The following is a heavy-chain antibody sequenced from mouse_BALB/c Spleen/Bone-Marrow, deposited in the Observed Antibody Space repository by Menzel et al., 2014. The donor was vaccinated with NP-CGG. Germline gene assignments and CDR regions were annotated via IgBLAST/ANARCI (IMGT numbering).Heavy chain of an antibody. CDR2: ISSGSSTI. Sequence: EVHLVESGGGLVQPGGSRKLSCAASGFTFRSFGMHWVRQAPEKGLEWVAYISSGSSTIYYADTVKGRFTISRDNPKNTLFLQMTSLRSEDTAMYYCTRKGALITHYYAMDYWGQGTSVTVSS. CDR3: TRKGALITHYYAMDY. V-gene: IGHV5-17*02. J-gene: IGHJ4*01. CDR1: GFTFRSFG. D-gene: IGHD2-4*01.